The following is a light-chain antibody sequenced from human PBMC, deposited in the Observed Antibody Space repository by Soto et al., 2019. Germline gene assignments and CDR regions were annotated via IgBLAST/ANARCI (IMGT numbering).Light chain of an antibody. CDR3: SSYARNRDVL. CDR1: SSDVGGYNY. V-gene: IGLV2-8*01. CDR2: EVS. Sequence: QSALTQPPSASGSPGQSVTISCTGTSSDVGGYNYVSWYQQHPGKAPKLMIYEVSKRPSGVPDRFSGSKSGNTASLTVSGLQAEDEADYYCSSYARNRDVLFGGGTKLNVL. J-gene: IGLJ2*01.